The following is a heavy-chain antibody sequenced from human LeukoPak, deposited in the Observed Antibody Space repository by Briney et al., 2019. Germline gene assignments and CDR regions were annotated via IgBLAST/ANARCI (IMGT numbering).Heavy chain of an antibody. V-gene: IGHV4-39*07. D-gene: IGHD6-19*01. J-gene: IGHJ6*02. CDR3: ARDKEAVAGLYYYYGMDV. CDR2: IYYSGST. Sequence: WVRQVPGKGLEWIGSIYYSGSTYYNPSLKSRVTISVDTSKNQFSLKLSSVTAADTAVYYCARDKEAVAGLYYYYGMDVWGQGTTVTVSS.